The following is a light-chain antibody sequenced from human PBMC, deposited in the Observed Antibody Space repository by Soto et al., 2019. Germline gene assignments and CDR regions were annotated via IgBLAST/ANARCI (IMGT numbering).Light chain of an antibody. CDR2: GAS. J-gene: IGKJ1*01. CDR1: QSVSNNY. Sequence: EIVLTQSPGTLSLSPGERATLSCRASQSVSNNYLAWYQQKPGQAPRLLIYGASDRATGIPARFSGSGSGTDFTLTISRLEPEDFAVYYCQQYGSSLPWTFGQGTKVDIK. CDR3: QQYGSSLPWT. V-gene: IGKV3-20*01.